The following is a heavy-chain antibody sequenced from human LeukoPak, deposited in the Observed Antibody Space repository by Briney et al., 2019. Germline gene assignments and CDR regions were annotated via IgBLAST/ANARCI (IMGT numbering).Heavy chain of an antibody. CDR3: AREGRYCTNGVCYNWFDP. J-gene: IGHJ5*02. V-gene: IGHV6-1*01. Sequence: SQTLSLTCAIYGDSVPSNSAAWNWIRQSPSRGLEWLGRTYYRSKWYNDYAVSVKSRITINPDTSKNQFSLQLNSVTPEDTAVYYCAREGRYCTNGVCYNWFDPWGQGTLVTVSS. CDR1: GDSVPSNSAA. D-gene: IGHD2-8*01. CDR2: TYYRSKWYN.